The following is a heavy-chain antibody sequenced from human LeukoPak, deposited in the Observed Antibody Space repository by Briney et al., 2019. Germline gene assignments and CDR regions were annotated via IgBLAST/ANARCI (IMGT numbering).Heavy chain of an antibody. Sequence: PGGSLRLSCAASGFTFSSYWMHWVRQAPGKGLVWVSRINSDGSSTSYADSVKGRFTISRDNAKNSLYPQMNSLRAEDTAVYYCVQESSSLLRSYFDYWGQGTLVTVSS. V-gene: IGHV3-74*01. D-gene: IGHD2-15*01. CDR2: INSDGSST. J-gene: IGHJ4*02. CDR1: GFTFSSYW. CDR3: VQESSSLLRSYFDY.